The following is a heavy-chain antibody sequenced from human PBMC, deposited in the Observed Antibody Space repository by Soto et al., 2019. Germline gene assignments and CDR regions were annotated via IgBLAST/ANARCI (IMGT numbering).Heavy chain of an antibody. CDR1: GFTFSGSA. V-gene: IGHV3-73*01. J-gene: IGHJ6*02. Sequence: GGSLRLSCAASGFTFSGSAMHWVRQASGKGLEWVGRIRSKANSYATAYAASVKGRFTISRDDSKNTAYLQMNSLKTEDTAVYYCTRLGLSIRGEIYYYGMDVWGQGTTVTVSS. D-gene: IGHD3-10*01. CDR3: TRLGLSIRGEIYYYGMDV. CDR2: IRSKANSYAT.